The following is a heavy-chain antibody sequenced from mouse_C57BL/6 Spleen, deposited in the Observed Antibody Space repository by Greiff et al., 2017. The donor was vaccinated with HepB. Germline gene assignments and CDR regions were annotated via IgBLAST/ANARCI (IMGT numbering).Heavy chain of an antibody. CDR3: ARELTGTRYFDV. CDR1: GYAFSSSW. V-gene: IGHV1-82*01. Sequence: VQLQQSGPELVKPGASVKISCKASGYAFSSSWMNWVKQRPGKGLEWIGRIYPGDGDTNYNGKFKGKATLTADKSSSTAYMQLSSLTSEDSAVYFCARELTGTRYFDVWGTGTTVTVSS. CDR2: IYPGDGDT. D-gene: IGHD4-1*01. J-gene: IGHJ1*03.